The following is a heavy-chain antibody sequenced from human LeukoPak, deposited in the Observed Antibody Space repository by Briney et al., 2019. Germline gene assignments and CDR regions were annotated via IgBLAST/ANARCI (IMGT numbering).Heavy chain of an antibody. V-gene: IGHV4-39*01. J-gene: IGHJ4*02. CDR1: GGSISSSSSDYY. Sequence: PSETLSLTCTVSGGSISSSSSDYYWGWVRQPPGKGLEWMGSISYSGSTYYNPSLKSRVTISVDTSKNQFSLKLSSVTAADTAVYYCATSFLWFGETRVDYWGQGTLVTVSS. CDR2: ISYSGST. D-gene: IGHD3-10*01. CDR3: ATSFLWFGETRVDY.